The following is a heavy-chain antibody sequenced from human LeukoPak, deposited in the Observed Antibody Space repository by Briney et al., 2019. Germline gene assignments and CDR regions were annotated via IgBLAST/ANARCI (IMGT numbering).Heavy chain of an antibody. Sequence: GGSLRLSCAASGFTFSSYAMSWVRQAPGKGLEWVSAISGSGGSTYYADSVKGRFTISRDNSKNTLYLQMNSLRAEDTAVYYCAKDSRLSGSCMSVSGYWGQGTLVTVSS. V-gene: IGHV3-23*01. CDR1: GFTFSSYA. D-gene: IGHD6-13*01. J-gene: IGHJ4*02. CDR2: ISGSGGST. CDR3: AKDSRLSGSCMSVSGY.